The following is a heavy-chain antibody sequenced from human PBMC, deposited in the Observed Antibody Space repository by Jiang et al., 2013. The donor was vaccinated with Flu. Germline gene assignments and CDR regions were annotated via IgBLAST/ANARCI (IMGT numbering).Heavy chain of an antibody. CDR3: AREASCSGGSCYFGPPYYYYYGMDV. Sequence: GVVQPGRSLRLSCAASGFTFSSYGMHWVRQAPGKGLEWVAVIWYDGSNKYYADSVKGRFTISRDNSKNTLYLQMNSLRAEDTAVYYCAREASCSGGSCYFGPPYYYYYGMDVWGQGTTVTVSS. CDR1: GFTFSSYG. V-gene: IGHV3-33*01. J-gene: IGHJ6*02. D-gene: IGHD2-15*01. CDR2: IWYDGSNK.